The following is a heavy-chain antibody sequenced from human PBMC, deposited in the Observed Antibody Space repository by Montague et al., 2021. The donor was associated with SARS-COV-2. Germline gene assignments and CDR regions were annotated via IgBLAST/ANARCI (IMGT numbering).Heavy chain of an antibody. CDR2: MYYSGST. J-gene: IGHJ6*02. V-gene: IGHV4-39*07. D-gene: IGHD3-10*01. Sequence: SETLSLTCTVSGGSISSSNYYWGWIRQPPGKGLEWIGNMYYSGSTYYNPSLKSRVTISIDTSKNQFSLKLSSVTAADTAVYYCARDDIVLQGVTKGMEVWGQGTTVTVSS. CDR1: GGSISSSNYY. CDR3: ARDDIVLQGVTKGMEV.